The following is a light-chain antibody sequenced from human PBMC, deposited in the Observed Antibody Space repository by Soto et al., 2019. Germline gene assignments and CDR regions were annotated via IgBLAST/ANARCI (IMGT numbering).Light chain of an antibody. J-gene: IGKJ1*01. CDR1: QRVSTN. CDR2: GAS. CDR3: QQYNDWPPWT. Sequence: IVMTQSPATLSVSPGEGATLYCRASQRVSTNLAWYQQKPGQAPRLLIYGASTRAAGIPVRFSGSGSGTEFTLTISRLQSEDFAVCYCQQYNDWPPWTFGQGTKVEIK. V-gene: IGKV3-15*01.